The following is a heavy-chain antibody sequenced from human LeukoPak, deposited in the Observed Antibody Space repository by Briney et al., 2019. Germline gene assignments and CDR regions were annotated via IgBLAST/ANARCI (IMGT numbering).Heavy chain of an antibody. CDR2: TYYRSKWVN. V-gene: IGHV6-1*01. CDR3: ARGRDTALGT. J-gene: IGHJ4*02. Sequence: SQTLSLSCAISGDSVSSNSATWNWIRQSPSRGLEWLGRTYYRSKWVNDYAVSVKSRITINTDTSKNQVSLQLNSVTPEDTAVYYCARGRDTALGTWGQGTLVTVSS. D-gene: IGHD5-18*01. CDR1: GDSVSSNSAT.